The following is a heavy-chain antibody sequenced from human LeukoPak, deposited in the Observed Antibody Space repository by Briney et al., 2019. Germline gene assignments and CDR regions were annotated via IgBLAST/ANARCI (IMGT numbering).Heavy chain of an antibody. CDR3: ARGLLAYCGGDCYSPLDY. J-gene: IGHJ4*02. V-gene: IGHV3-21*01. D-gene: IGHD2-21*02. Sequence: PGGSLRLSCAASGFTVSSNYMNWVRQAPGKGLEWVSSISSSSSYIYYADSVKGRFTISRDNAKNSLYLQMNSLRAEDTAMYYCARGLLAYCGGDCYSPLDYWGQGTLVTVSS. CDR1: GFTVSSNY. CDR2: ISSSSSYI.